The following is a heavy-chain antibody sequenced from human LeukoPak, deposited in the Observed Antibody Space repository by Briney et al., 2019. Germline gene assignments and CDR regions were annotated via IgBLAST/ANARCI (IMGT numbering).Heavy chain of an antibody. CDR2: ISSSSSYI. V-gene: IGHV3-21*01. CDR3: ARDMNDYGDYVIDY. D-gene: IGHD4-17*01. Sequence: GGSLRLSCAASGFTFTTYTMNWVRQAPGKGLEWVSSISSSSSYIYYADSVKGRFTISRDNAKNSLYLQMNSLRAEDTAFYYCARDMNDYGDYVIDYWGQGTLVTVSS. J-gene: IGHJ4*02. CDR1: GFTFTTYT.